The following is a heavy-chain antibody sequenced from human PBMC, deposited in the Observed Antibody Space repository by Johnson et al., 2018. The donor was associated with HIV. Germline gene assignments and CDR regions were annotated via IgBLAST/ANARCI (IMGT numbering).Heavy chain of an antibody. Sequence: QVQLVESGGGLVKPGGSLRLSCAASGFTFSDYYMSWIRQAPGKGLEWVAILWYDGTTAFYADSVKGRFTISRDNAKNSLYVQMNSLRAEDTALYYCAKDSGSPLGAAFDIWGQGTMVTVSS. CDR2: LWYDGTTA. D-gene: IGHD1-26*01. J-gene: IGHJ3*02. V-gene: IGHV3-11*01. CDR1: GFTFSDYY. CDR3: AKDSGSPLGAAFDI.